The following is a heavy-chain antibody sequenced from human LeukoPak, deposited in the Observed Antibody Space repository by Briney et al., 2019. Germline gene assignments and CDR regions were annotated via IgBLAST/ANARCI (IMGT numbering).Heavy chain of an antibody. D-gene: IGHD2-8*01. J-gene: IGHJ3*02. CDR1: GYIFNSYV. CDR3: ARGRKTNPHDAFDI. V-gene: IGHV1-69*05. CDR2: IIPIFGTA. Sequence: SVTVSCKASGYIFNSYVMHWVRQAPGQGLEWMGGIIPIFGTANYAQKFQGRVTITTDESTSTAYMELSSLRSEDTAVYYCARGRKTNPHDAFDIWGQGTMITVSS.